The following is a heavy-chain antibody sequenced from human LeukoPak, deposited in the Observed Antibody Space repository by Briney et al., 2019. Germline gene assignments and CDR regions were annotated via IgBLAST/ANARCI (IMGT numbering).Heavy chain of an antibody. J-gene: IGHJ4*02. V-gene: IGHV1-2*02. CDR3: ARVGYSGYGDFDY. CDR1: GYTFTGYY. CDR2: INPNSGGT. Sequence: GASVKVSCKASGYTFTGYYMHWVRQAPGQGLEWMGWINPNSGGTNYAQKFQGRVTMTRDTSISTAYMELSRLRSDDTAVYYCARVGYSGYGDFDYWGQGTPVTVSS. D-gene: IGHD5-12*01.